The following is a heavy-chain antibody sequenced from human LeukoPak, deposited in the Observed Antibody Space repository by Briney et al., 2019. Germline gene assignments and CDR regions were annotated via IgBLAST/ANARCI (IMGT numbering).Heavy chain of an antibody. Sequence: PGGSLRLSCAASEFIFRDYDMHWVRQAPGKGLEWVALIRYDGRSEYYSGYMQGRFTISRDNSKNNLFLNMNNLGPEDTAVYLCARTQLGTSTSFYFDLWGQGTLVTVSS. J-gene: IGHJ4*02. V-gene: IGHV3-30*02. CDR3: ARTQLGTSTSFYFDL. CDR1: EFIFRDYD. CDR2: IRYDGRSE. D-gene: IGHD1-26*01.